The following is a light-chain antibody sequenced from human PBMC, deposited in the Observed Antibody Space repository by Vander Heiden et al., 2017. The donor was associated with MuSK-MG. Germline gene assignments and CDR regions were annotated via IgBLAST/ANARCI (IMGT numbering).Light chain of an antibody. CDR2: QDS. V-gene: IGLV3-1*01. CDR1: KLGDKY. CDR3: QAWDSSTVV. J-gene: IGLJ2*01. Sequence: SYELTQPPSVSVSPGQTASTTCSGPKLGDKYASWYQQKPGQSPGLVIYQDSKRPSGIPERFSGSNSGTRATLTISGTQAMDEADYYCQAWDSSTVVCGGGTKL.